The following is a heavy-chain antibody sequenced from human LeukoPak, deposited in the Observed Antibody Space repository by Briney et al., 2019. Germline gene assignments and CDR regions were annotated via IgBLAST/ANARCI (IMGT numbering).Heavy chain of an antibody. Sequence: SETLSLTCTVSGGSISSSSYYWGWIRQPPGKGLEWIGSIYYSGSTYYNPSLKSRVTISVDTSKNQFSLKLSSVTAADTAVYYCARGIAARHDYWGQGTLVTVSS. CDR3: ARGIAARHDY. V-gene: IGHV4-39*07. CDR2: IYYSGST. J-gene: IGHJ4*02. D-gene: IGHD6-6*01. CDR1: GGSISSSSYY.